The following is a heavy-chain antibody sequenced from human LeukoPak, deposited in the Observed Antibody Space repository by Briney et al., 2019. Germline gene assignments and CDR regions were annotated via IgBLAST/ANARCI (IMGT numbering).Heavy chain of an antibody. Sequence: SETLSLTCAVSGYSISIGYYWGWIRQPPGKGLEWIGSIYHSGSTYYNPSLKSRVTISVDTSKNQSSLKLSSVTAADTAVYYCARTPDANWFDPWGQGTLVTVSS. V-gene: IGHV4-38-2*01. CDR2: IYHSGST. CDR3: ARTPDANWFDP. J-gene: IGHJ5*02. CDR1: GYSISIGYY.